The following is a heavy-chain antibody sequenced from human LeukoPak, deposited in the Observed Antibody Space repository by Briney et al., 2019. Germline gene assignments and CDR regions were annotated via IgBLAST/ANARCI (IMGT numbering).Heavy chain of an antibody. Sequence: PSETLSLTCTVSGGSISSYYWSWIRQPAGEGLEWIGRLHTSGSTHYNPSLKSRVTMSVDTSKNQFSLKLSSVTAADTAVYYCAKSNGYGLVDIWGQGTMVTVSS. J-gene: IGHJ3*02. V-gene: IGHV4-4*07. D-gene: IGHD3-10*01. CDR3: AKSNGYGLVDI. CDR2: LHTSGST. CDR1: GGSISSYY.